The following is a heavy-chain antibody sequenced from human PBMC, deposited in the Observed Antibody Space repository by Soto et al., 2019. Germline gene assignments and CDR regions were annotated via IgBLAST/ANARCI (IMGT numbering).Heavy chain of an antibody. CDR3: AKEDNYYDSSGYYLEYFHH. CDR1: GFTFSSYA. CDR2: ISGRGTTT. Sequence: SLRLSCAASGFTFSSYAMTWVRQAPGKGLEWVSIISGRGTTTYYADSVKGRFTISRDNSKNTLYLQMNSLRADDTAVYYCAKEDNYYDSSGYYLEYFHHWGQGTLVTVSS. D-gene: IGHD3-22*01. J-gene: IGHJ1*01. V-gene: IGHV3-23*01.